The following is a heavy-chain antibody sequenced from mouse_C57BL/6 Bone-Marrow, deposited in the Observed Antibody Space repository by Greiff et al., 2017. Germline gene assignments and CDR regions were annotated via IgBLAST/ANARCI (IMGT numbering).Heavy chain of an antibody. CDR1: GFNIKDYY. CDR2: IDPEDGDT. CDR3: TTGTTVEYFDY. V-gene: IGHV14-1*01. J-gene: IGHJ2*01. Sequence: VHVKQSGAELVRPGASVKLSCTASGFNIKDYYMHWVKQRPEQGLEWIGRIDPEDGDTEYAPKFQGKATMTADTSSNTAYLQLSSLTSEDTAVYYCTTGTTVEYFDYWGQGTTLTVSS. D-gene: IGHD1-1*01.